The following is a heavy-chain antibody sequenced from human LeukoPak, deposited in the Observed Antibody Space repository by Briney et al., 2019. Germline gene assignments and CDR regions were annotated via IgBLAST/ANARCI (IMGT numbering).Heavy chain of an antibody. V-gene: IGHV3-20*04. J-gene: IGHJ4*02. Sequence: GGSLRLSCAASGFIFDDYGMSWVRQAPGKGLEWVSGINWNGGSTGYADSVKGRFTISRDNSQNTLYLQMNSLRVEDTAVYYCAKASEVGRGYFDYWGQGTLVTVSS. CDR2: INWNGGST. CDR1: GFIFDDYG. D-gene: IGHD1-26*01. CDR3: AKASEVGRGYFDY.